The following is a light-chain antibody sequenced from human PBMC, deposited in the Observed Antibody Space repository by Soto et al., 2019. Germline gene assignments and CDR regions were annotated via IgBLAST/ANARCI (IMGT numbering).Light chain of an antibody. CDR2: DAS. CDR3: QQRSNWPLT. J-gene: IGKJ4*01. Sequence: EIVLTQSPATLSLSPGERATLSCRASQSVSSYLAWYQQKPGQAPRLLIYDASHRATGIPARFSGSGYGTAFTLSISSLEAEDVAVYYCQQRSNWPLTFGGGTKVEIQ. CDR1: QSVSSY. V-gene: IGKV3-11*01.